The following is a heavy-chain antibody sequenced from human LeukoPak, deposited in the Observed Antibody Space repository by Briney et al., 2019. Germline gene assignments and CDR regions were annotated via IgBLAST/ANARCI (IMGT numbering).Heavy chain of an antibody. J-gene: IGHJ4*02. V-gene: IGHV4-59*08. CDR2: IDFSGST. Sequence: PSETLSLTCTVSGGSIISYYWSWVRQPPGKGLEWIGYIDFSGSTNNNPSLKSRVTILVDTSKKQVSLNLSSVTAADTAVYFCARHAGGYSFDYWGQGTLVTVSS. D-gene: IGHD5-18*01. CDR1: GGSIISYY. CDR3: ARHAGGYSFDY.